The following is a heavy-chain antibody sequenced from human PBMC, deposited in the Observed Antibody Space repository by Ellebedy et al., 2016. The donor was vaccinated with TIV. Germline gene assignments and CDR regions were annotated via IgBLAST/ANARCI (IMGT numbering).Heavy chain of an antibody. Sequence: MPSETLSLTCTVSGGSMTSSRYYWGWVRQPPGMGLEWIGSIYYSGSAYYDPSLKSRVPFSVDMSKSQFSLKLSSVTAADTAVYYCARNIDYPDWYFDLWGRGTLVTVSS. CDR3: ARNIDYPDWYFDL. CDR2: IYYSGSA. V-gene: IGHV4-39*01. CDR1: GGSMTSSRYY. J-gene: IGHJ2*01. D-gene: IGHD2/OR15-2a*01.